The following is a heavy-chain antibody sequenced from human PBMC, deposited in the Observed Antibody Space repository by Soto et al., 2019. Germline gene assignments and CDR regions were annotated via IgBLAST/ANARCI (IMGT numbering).Heavy chain of an antibody. V-gene: IGHV4-34*01. CDR1: GGAFSGYY. D-gene: IGHD6-13*01. Sequence: QVQLQQWGAGLLKPSETLSLTCAGYGGAFSGYYSSWIRQPPGKGLEWIGEINHSGSTNYNPSLKSRVTISVHTSKNQFSLKLSSVTAAATAVYYCARTPRVAESYNWFDPWGQGTLVTVSS. J-gene: IGHJ5*02. CDR3: ARTPRVAESYNWFDP. CDR2: INHSGST.